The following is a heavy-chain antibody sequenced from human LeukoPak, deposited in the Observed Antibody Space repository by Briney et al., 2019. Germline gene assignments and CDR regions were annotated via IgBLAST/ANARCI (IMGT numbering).Heavy chain of an antibody. D-gene: IGHD1-26*01. Sequence: SGRSLRLSCAASGFTFSSYAMHWVRQAPGKGLEWVAVISYDGSNKYYADSVKGRFTISRDNSKNTLYLQMNSLRAVDTAVYYCARDPTWSYPRGYFDYWGQGTLVTVSS. V-gene: IGHV3-30-3*01. CDR2: ISYDGSNK. CDR3: ARDPTWSYPRGYFDY. J-gene: IGHJ4*02. CDR1: GFTFSSYA.